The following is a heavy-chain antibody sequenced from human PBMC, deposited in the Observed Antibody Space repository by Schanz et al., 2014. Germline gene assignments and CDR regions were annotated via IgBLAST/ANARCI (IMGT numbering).Heavy chain of an antibody. Sequence: EVQLVESGGGLVKPGGSLRLSCGVSGFTASSHSMNWVRQAPGKGLEWVSLISDSGDTAYYADSVKGRFTISSDNSKSTLYLQMSSLRAEDTAVYYCAKSQGSSFDSWGQGTLVTVSS. CDR3: AKSQGSSFDS. D-gene: IGHD6-13*01. J-gene: IGHJ4*02. CDR2: ISDSGDTA. V-gene: IGHV3-23*04. CDR1: GFTASSHS.